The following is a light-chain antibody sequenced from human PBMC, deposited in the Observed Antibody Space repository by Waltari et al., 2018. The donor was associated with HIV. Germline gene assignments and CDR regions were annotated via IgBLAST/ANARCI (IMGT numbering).Light chain of an antibody. CDR1: SSDVGSYNY. CDR2: EVS. Sequence: QSALTQPASVSGSGQSITISCPGTSSDVGSYNYVSWYQQHPDKAPKLMIYEVSNRPSGVSNRFSGSKSDNTASLTISGLQAEDEADYYCSSYRSSSTPLWVFGGGTKLTVL. CDR3: SSYRSSSTPLWV. V-gene: IGLV2-14*01. J-gene: IGLJ3*02.